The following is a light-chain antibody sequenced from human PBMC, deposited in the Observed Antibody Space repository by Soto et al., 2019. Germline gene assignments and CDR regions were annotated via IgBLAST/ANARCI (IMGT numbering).Light chain of an antibody. CDR1: QSVSSY. CDR3: QQRSNWPRT. J-gene: IGKJ1*01. V-gene: IGKV3-11*01. Sequence: EIVLTQSPATLSLSPGERATLSCRASQSVSSYLAWYQQKPGQAPRLLIYDASNRATGIPARFSGCGSGTDFTLTISSLEPEDFAVYYCQQRSNWPRTFGQGTKV. CDR2: DAS.